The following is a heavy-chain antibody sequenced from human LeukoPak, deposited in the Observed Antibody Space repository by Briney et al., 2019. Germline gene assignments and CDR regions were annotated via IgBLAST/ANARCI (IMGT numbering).Heavy chain of an antibody. Sequence: GGSLRLSCAASGFTFSNAWMSWVRQAPGKGLEWVGRIKSKTDGGTTDYAAPVKGRFTISRDDSKNTLYLQMNSLKTEDTAVYYCTTVGSYLFTGFTYSSSWYNYFDYWGQGTLVTVSS. CDR1: GFTFSNAW. CDR3: TTVGSYLFTGFTYSSSWYNYFDY. J-gene: IGHJ4*02. V-gene: IGHV3-15*01. CDR2: IKSKTDGGTT. D-gene: IGHD6-13*01.